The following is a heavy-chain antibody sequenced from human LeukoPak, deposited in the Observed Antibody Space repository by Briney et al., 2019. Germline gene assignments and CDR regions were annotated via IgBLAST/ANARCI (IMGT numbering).Heavy chain of an antibody. CDR3: ARGPSWDCGMDV. J-gene: IGHJ6*02. CDR1: GGSISSGDYY. Sequence: SQTLSLTCTVSGGSISSGDYYWSWIRQPPGKGLEWIGYIYYSGSTYYNPSLKSRVTISVDTSKNQFSLKLSSVTAADTAVYYCARGPSWDCGMDVWGQGTTVTVSS. CDR2: IYYSGST. D-gene: IGHD1-26*01. V-gene: IGHV4-30-4*01.